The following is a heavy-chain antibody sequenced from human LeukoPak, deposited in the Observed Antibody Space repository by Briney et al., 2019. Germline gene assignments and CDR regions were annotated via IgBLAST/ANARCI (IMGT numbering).Heavy chain of an antibody. V-gene: IGHV6-1*01. CDR2: TYYRSKWYN. Sequence: SQTLSFTCAISGDSVSSNSAAWNWIRQSPSRGLEWLGRTYYRSKWYNDYAVSVKSRITINPDTSKNQFSLKLNSVTAADTAVYYCARGKEVITMLRGLKPGYYFDYWGQGTLVTVSS. CDR3: ARGKEVITMLRGLKPGYYFDY. J-gene: IGHJ4*02. CDR1: GDSVSSNSAA. D-gene: IGHD3-10*01.